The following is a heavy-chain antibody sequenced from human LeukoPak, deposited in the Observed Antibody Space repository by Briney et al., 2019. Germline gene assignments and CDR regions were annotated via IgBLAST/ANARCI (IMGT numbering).Heavy chain of an antibody. V-gene: IGHV4-59*11. J-gene: IGHJ4*02. Sequence: SETLSLTCTVPGASISSRYWSWIRQPPGKGLEWIGYIDYSGGTNYNPSLKSRVTISVDTSKNQFSLNLSYVTAADTAVYFCARGHYYDTSGDYWGQGTLVTVSS. CDR1: GASISSRY. D-gene: IGHD3-22*01. CDR2: IDYSGGT. CDR3: ARGHYYDTSGDY.